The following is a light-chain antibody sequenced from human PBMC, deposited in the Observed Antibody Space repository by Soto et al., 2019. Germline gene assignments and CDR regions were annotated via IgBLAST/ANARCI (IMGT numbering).Light chain of an antibody. J-gene: IGKJ2*01. CDR1: ESVSSSY. V-gene: IGKV3-20*01. Sequence: EIVLTQSPGTLCLSPGERATLSCRASESVSSSYLSWYQQKPGQAPRLLIYGASSRATGIPDRISGSGSGTDFTLTISRLEPADFVVYYCRQYGTAPPYTFGQGTKLEIK. CDR2: GAS. CDR3: RQYGTAPPYT.